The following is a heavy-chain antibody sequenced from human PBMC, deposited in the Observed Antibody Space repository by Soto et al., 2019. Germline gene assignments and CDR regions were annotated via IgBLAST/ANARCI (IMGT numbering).Heavy chain of an antibody. CDR2: IRSKANSYAT. J-gene: IGHJ4*02. CDR1: GFTFSASA. CDR3: TSVAALSRGDY. V-gene: IGHV3-73*01. D-gene: IGHD6-19*01. Sequence: EVQLVESGGGLVQPGGSLKLSCAASGFTFSASAMHWVRQASGKGLEWVGRIRSKANSYATAYAASVKGRFTISRDDSKNTAYLQMNSLKTEDTAVYYCTSVAALSRGDYWGQGTLVTVSS.